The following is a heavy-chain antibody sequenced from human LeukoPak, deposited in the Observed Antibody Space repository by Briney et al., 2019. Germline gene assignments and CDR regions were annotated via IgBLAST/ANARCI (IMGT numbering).Heavy chain of an antibody. V-gene: IGHV3-74*01. Sequence: PGGSLRLSCAASGFTFSSYWMHWVRQAPGKGLVWVSRINSDGSSTSYADSVKGRFTISRDNAKSTLYLQMNSLRAEDTAVYYCARAVAGMIAAFDIWGQGTMVTVSS. CDR3: ARAVAGMIAAFDI. J-gene: IGHJ3*02. D-gene: IGHD6-19*01. CDR2: INSDGSST. CDR1: GFTFSSYW.